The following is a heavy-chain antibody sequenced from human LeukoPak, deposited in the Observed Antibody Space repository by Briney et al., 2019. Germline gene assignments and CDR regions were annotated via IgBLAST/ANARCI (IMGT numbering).Heavy chain of an antibody. V-gene: IGHV3-74*01. CDR1: GLIFSRDG. D-gene: IGHD6-6*01. CDR2: ISPTGSTT. Sequence: PGRSLRLSCAASGLIFSRDGMHWARQLPGKGLVWVSRISPTGSTTSYADSVKGRFTVSRDNAKNTLYLQVNNLRAEDTAVYYCARGPNSNWSGLDFWGQGTLLTVSS. CDR3: ARGPNSNWSGLDF. J-gene: IGHJ4*02.